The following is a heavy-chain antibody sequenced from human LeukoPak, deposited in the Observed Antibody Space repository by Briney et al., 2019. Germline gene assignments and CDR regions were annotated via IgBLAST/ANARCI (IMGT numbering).Heavy chain of an antibody. J-gene: IGHJ4*02. CDR3: ARDAGGTTEFDY. Sequence: PGGSLRLSCAASGFPYKEFGMLGAREAPGKARVEGSDISGSGDDTHHPDSVTGRFTICGDNSKNTLYPQMSSLRAEDTAVYFCARDAGGTTEFDYWGEGTLVTVS. D-gene: IGHD4-17*01. CDR1: GFPYKEFG. V-gene: IGHV3-23*01. CDR2: ISGSGDDT.